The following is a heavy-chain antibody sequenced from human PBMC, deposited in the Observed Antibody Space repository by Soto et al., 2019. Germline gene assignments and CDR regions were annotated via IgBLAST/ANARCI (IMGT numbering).Heavy chain of an antibody. V-gene: IGHV4-30-2*01. Sequence: SETLCLTCAASGGSISSDGYSWSWMRQPPGKGLEWIGYSYHSGSTYYNPSLKSRVTISVDRSKNQFSLKLSSVTAADTAVYYCARAKSYGDYFLGAFAIWGQGTMVTVSS. CDR2: SYHSGST. D-gene: IGHD4-17*01. CDR3: ARAKSYGDYFLGAFAI. CDR1: GGSISSDGYS. J-gene: IGHJ3*02.